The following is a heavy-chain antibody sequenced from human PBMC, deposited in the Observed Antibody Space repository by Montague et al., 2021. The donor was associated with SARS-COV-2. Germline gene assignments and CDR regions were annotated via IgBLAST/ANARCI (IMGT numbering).Heavy chain of an antibody. Sequence: SETPSLTCTVSGGSITNSIDYWAWIRQPPGKGLEWIGSIYYTGNTYYNPSLKSRVTISVVTSKNHFTLKLSSVTAAETAVYYCARLKRYFDSSGSPSAFDFWGQGTKVTVSS. D-gene: IGHD3-22*01. CDR3: ARLKRYFDSSGSPSAFDF. CDR2: IYYTGNT. J-gene: IGHJ3*01. CDR1: GGSITNSIDY. V-gene: IGHV4-39*02.